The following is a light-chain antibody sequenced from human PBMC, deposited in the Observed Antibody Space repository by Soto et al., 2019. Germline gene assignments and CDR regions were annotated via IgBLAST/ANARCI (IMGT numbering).Light chain of an antibody. V-gene: IGKV1-5*03. Sequence: DIQMTQSPSTLSAYVGDRVTITCRASQSISDSLARYQQKLGKAPKLLIYKASILESGVPSRFSGSGSGTEFTLTINSLQPDDFATYFCQHYDTYSYNFGQGTKLEIK. CDR2: KAS. CDR3: QHYDTYSYN. J-gene: IGKJ2*01. CDR1: QSISDS.